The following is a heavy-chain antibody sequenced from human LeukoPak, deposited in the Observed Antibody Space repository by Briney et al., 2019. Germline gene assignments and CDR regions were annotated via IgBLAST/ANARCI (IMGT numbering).Heavy chain of an antibody. J-gene: IGHJ3*02. CDR3: AKDKGSTVGHDAFDI. CDR2: XXWNSGSI. D-gene: IGHD4-23*01. Sequence: GRSLRLSCAASGFTFDDYAMHWVRQAPGKGLEXXXXXXWNSGSIGYAXXVXXXXXISXXNAKNSLYLQMNSLRAEDTALYYCAKDKGSTVGHDAFDIWGQGTMVTVSS. CDR1: GFTFDDYA. V-gene: IGHV3-9*01.